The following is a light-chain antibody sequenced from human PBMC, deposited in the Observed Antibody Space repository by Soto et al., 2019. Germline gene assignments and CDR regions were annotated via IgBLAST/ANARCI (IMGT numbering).Light chain of an antibody. CDR3: QQYNTYWT. J-gene: IGKJ1*01. Sequence: DIQMTQSPSTLSASVGDRVTITCRASQNINWYLAWYQQKPGKAPKLLISEAASLPRGGPSRFSGSGSGTEFTLTISSLQPDDFATYYCQQYNTYWTFGQGTKVEI. CDR1: QNINWY. CDR2: EAA. V-gene: IGKV1-5*03.